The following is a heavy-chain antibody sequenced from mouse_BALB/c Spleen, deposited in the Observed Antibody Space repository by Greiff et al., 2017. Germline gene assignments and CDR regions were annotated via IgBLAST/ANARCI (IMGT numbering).Heavy chain of an antibody. CDR3: AREYGNPFDY. CDR2: ISYSGST. D-gene: IGHD2-10*02. CDR1: GYSITSDYA. J-gene: IGHJ2*01. V-gene: IGHV3-2*02. Sequence: EVKVEESGPGLVKPSQSLSLTCTVTGYSITSDYAWNWIRQFPGNKLEWMGYISYSGSTSYNPSLKSRISITRDTSKNQFFLQLNSVTTEDTATYYCAREYGNPFDYWGQGTTLTVSS.